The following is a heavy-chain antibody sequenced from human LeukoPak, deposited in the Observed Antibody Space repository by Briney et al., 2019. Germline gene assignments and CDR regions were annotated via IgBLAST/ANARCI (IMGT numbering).Heavy chain of an antibody. V-gene: IGHV1-18*01. CDR2: ISTYSGNT. J-gene: IGHJ4*02. D-gene: IGHD1-26*01. Sequence: ASVKVSCKASGYTFTSYGISWVRQAPGQGLEWVGWISTYSGNTKYAQKSQGRVTMTTDTSTGTAYMELRSLRSDDTAVYFCATDTTGGSYCDNWGQGSLVTVSS. CDR1: GYTFTSYG. CDR3: ATDTTGGSYCDN.